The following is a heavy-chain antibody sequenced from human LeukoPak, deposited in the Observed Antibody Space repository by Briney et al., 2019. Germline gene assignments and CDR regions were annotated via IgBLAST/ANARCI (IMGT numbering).Heavy chain of an antibody. CDR3: ARHDSSGYFHY. D-gene: IGHD3-22*01. CDR2: IWYHGSNK. J-gene: IGHJ4*02. Sequence: GGSLRLSCAASGFTLSNYCMHGVRQAPGKGREWVAVIWYHGSNKYYADSVKGRFTISRDNSKNTLYLQMNSLRAEDTAVYYCARHDSSGYFHYWGQGTLVTVSS. CDR1: GFTLSNYC. V-gene: IGHV3-33*01.